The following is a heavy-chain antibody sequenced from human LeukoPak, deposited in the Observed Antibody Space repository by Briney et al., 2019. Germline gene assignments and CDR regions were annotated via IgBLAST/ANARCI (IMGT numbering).Heavy chain of an antibody. CDR2: INPNSGGT. CDR3: ARRLQDFWSGYYLVFDY. CDR1: GYTFTGYY. V-gene: IGHV1-2*02. D-gene: IGHD3-3*01. J-gene: IGHJ4*02. Sequence: ASVKVSCKASGYTFTGYYMHWVRQAPGQGLEWMGWINPNSGGTNYAQKFQGRVTMTRDTSISTAYMELSRLRSDDTAVYYCARRLQDFWSGYYLVFDYWGQGTLVTVSS.